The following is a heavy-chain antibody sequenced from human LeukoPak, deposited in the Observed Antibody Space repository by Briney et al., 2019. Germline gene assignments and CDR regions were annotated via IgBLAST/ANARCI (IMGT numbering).Heavy chain of an antibody. CDR2: ISSSGTYT. V-gene: IGHV3-21*01. Sequence: PGGSLRLSCAASGFTFGDCGMNWVRQAPGKGLEWVSSISSSGTYTFYADSVKGRFTISRDNAKNSLYLQMNRLRADDTAMYYCARDSLLSGSSTEFDPWGQGTLVTVSS. CDR3: ARDSLLSGSSTEFDP. J-gene: IGHJ5*02. D-gene: IGHD1-26*01. CDR1: GFTFGDCG.